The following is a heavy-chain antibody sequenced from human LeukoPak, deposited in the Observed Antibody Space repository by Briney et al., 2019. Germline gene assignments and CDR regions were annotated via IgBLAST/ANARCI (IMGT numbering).Heavy chain of an antibody. CDR1: GYTFTSYA. J-gene: IGHJ4*02. CDR3: ARMGQKRLAYCGGDCYRTLGY. D-gene: IGHD2-21*02. V-gene: IGHV7-4-1*02. Sequence: RASVKVSCTASGYTFTSYAMNWVRQAPGQGLEWMGWINTNTGNPTYAQGFTGRFVFSLDTSVSTAYLQISSLKAEDTAVYYCARMGQKRLAYCGGDCYRTLGYWGQGTLVTVSS. CDR2: INTNTGNP.